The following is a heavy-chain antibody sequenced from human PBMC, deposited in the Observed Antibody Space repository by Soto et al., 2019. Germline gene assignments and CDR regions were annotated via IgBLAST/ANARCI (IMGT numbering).Heavy chain of an antibody. CDR1: GFTFSSYA. Sequence: PGGSLRLSCAASGFTFSSYAMSWVRQAPGKGLEWVSAISGSGGSTYYADSVKGRFTISRDNSKNTLYLQMNSLRAEDTAVYYCAKDGVDSSGYYPDYWGQGTLVTVSS. D-gene: IGHD3-22*01. CDR2: ISGSGGST. J-gene: IGHJ4*02. V-gene: IGHV3-23*01. CDR3: AKDGVDSSGYYPDY.